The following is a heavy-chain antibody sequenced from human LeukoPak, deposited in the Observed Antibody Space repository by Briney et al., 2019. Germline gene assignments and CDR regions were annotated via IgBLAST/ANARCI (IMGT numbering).Heavy chain of an antibody. J-gene: IGHJ3*02. CDR1: GYTFTSYY. V-gene: IGHV1-46*01. CDR2: INPSGGST. CDR3: ARSRWGYCSSTSCPDAFDI. Sequence: ASVKVSWKASGYTFTSYYMHWVRQAPGQGLEWMGIINPSGGSTSYAQKFQGRVTMTRDTSTSTVYMELSSLRSEDTAVYYCARSRWGYCSSTSCPDAFDIWGQGTMVTVSS. D-gene: IGHD2-2*01.